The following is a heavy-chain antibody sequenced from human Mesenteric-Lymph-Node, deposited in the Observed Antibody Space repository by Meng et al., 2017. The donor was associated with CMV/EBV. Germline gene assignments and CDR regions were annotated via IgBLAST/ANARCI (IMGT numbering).Heavy chain of an antibody. Sequence: ASVTVSCKASGYTFTGYYMHWVRQAPGQGLEWMGWINPNSGGTNYAQKFQGRVTMTRDTSISTAYMELSRLSSDDTAVYYCARSPSLSSRIVRYYYYGMDVWGQGTTVTVSS. CDR1: GYTFTGYY. V-gene: IGHV1-2*02. CDR2: INPNSGGT. J-gene: IGHJ6*02. CDR3: ARSPSLSSRIVRYYYYGMDV. D-gene: IGHD2-21*01.